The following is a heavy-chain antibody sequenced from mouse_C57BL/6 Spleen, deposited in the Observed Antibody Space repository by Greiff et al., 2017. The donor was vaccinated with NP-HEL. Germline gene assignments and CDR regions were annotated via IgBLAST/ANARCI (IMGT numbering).Heavy chain of an antibody. CDR1: GFTFSDYY. V-gene: IGHV5-12*01. D-gene: IGHD2-4*01. J-gene: IGHJ2*01. Sequence: EVQGVESGGGLVQPGGSLKLSCAASGFTFSDYYMYWVRQTPEKRLEWVAYISNGGGSTYYPDTVKGRFTISRDNAKNTLYLQMSRLKSEDTAMYYCARGGLRRDYFDYWGQGTTLTVSS. CDR3: ARGGLRRDYFDY. CDR2: ISNGGGST.